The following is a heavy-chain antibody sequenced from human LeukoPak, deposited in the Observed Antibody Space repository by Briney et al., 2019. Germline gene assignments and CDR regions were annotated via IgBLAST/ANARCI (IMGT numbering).Heavy chain of an antibody. D-gene: IGHD3-22*01. Sequence: PGGSLRLSCAASGFTVSYNYVSWLRQAPGKGLEWVSVIYSGGGTYYADSVKGRFTISRDNSKNTVYLQMNSLRAEDRAVYYCAARYDRRGSLGYWGQGTLVTVSS. J-gene: IGHJ4*02. CDR3: AARYDRRGSLGY. CDR1: GFTVSYNY. CDR2: IYSGGGT. V-gene: IGHV3-53*01.